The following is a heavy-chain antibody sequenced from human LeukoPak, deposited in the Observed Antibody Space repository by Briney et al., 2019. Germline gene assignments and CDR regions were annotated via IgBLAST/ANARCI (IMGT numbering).Heavy chain of an antibody. D-gene: IGHD3-3*01. CDR3: ASLPWARERLLPLDY. CDR1: GGSISSSSYY. J-gene: IGHJ4*02. CDR2: IYYSGST. V-gene: IGHV4-39*01. Sequence: SETLSLTCTVSGGSISSSSYYWGWIRQPPGKGLEWIGSIYYSGSTYYNPSLKSRVTISVDTSKNQFSLKLSSVTAADTAVYYCASLPWARERLLPLDYWGQGTLVTVSS.